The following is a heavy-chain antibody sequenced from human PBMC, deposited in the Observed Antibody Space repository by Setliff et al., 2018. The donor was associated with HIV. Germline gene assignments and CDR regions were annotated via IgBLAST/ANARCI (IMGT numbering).Heavy chain of an antibody. CDR2: ISHRDGNT. D-gene: IGHD6-19*01. CDR1: GFSFDVYA. Sequence: QTGGSLRLSCGASGFSFDVYAMSWVRQAPGQGLEWVSSISHRDGNTYYADSVKGRFTISKDNSKNTLDLQMISLRVEDTALYYCAKVTSSGRWNSDLDSWGQGTLVTVSS. CDR3: AKVTSSGRWNSDLDS. J-gene: IGHJ4*02. V-gene: IGHV3-23*01.